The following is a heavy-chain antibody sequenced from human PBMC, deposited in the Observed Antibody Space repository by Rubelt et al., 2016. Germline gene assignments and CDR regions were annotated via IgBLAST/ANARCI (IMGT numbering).Heavy chain of an antibody. J-gene: IGHJ6*02. CDR1: GYTFTSCD. Sequence: QVQLVQSGAEVKKPGASVKVSCKASGYTFTSCDINWVRQATGQGLEWMGWMNPNSGNTGYAQKFQGRVTMTRNTSISTAYMELSSLRSEDTAVYYCARESGYFDWSPAGMDVWGQGTTVTVSS. CDR3: ARESGYFDWSPAGMDV. V-gene: IGHV1-8*01. D-gene: IGHD3-9*01. CDR2: MNPNSGNT.